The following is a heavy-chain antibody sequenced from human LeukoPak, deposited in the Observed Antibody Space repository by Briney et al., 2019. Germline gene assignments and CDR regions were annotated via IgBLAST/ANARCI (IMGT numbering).Heavy chain of an antibody. J-gene: IGHJ4*02. CDR1: VYTFTSYG. CDR3: ARAGVATPAGGGY. D-gene: IGHD5-12*01. CDR2: ISAYNGNT. Sequence: ASVTVSCKASVYTFTSYGISWVRQAPGQRLEWMGWISAYNGNTNYAQKLQGRVTMTTDTSTSTPYMELRSLRSDDTAVYYCARAGVATPAGGGYWGQGTLVTVSS. V-gene: IGHV1-18*01.